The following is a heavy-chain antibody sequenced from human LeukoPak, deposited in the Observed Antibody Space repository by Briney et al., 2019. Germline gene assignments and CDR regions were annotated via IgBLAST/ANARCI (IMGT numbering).Heavy chain of an antibody. CDR1: GGSFSGYY. D-gene: IGHD6-25*01. Sequence: SETLSLTYAVYGGSFSGYYWSWIRQPPGKGLEWIGEINHSGSTNYNPSLKSRVTISVDTSKNQFSLKLSSVTAADTAVYYCAGSSASYYYYMDVWGKGTTVTVSS. CDR3: AGSSASYYYYMDV. J-gene: IGHJ6*03. V-gene: IGHV4-34*01. CDR2: INHSGST.